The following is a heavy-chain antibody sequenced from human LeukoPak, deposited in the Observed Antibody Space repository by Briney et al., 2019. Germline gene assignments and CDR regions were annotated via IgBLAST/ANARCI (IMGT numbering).Heavy chain of an antibody. CDR2: IYYSGST. J-gene: IGHJ4*02. V-gene: IGHV4-59*08. Sequence: PSETLSLTCTVSGGSISSYYWSWMRQPPGKGLEWIGYIYYSGSTNYNPFLKSRVTISVDTSKNQFSLKLSSVTAADTAVYYCARHGDSSGWYYFDYWGQGTLVTVSS. CDR1: GGSISSYY. CDR3: ARHGDSSGWYYFDY. D-gene: IGHD6-19*01.